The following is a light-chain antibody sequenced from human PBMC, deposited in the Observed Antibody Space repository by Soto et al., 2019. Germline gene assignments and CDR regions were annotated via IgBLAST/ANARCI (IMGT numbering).Light chain of an antibody. Sequence: IVFTQCPCNLSLYPGERATLSCRASQSVSSSYLAWYQQKPGQSPRLLIYGASSRATVIPDRFSGSGSGTDFTLTISRLEPEDFAVYYCQQYGSSPRTFGQGTKVDIK. V-gene: IGKV3-20*01. J-gene: IGKJ1*01. CDR2: GAS. CDR3: QQYGSSPRT. CDR1: QSVSSSY.